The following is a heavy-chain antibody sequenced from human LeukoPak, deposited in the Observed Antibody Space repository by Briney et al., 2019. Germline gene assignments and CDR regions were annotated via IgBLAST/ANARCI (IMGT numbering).Heavy chain of an antibody. V-gene: IGHV3-30*04. CDR1: GFTFSSYA. J-gene: IGHJ4*02. CDR3: ARGIAGYCSSTSCYRGVTD. CDR2: IPYDGNNK. D-gene: IGHD2-2*02. Sequence: PGGSLRFSCAASGFTFSSYAMHWVRQAPGKGLEWVAVIPYDGNNKYYADSVKGRFTISRDNSKNTLYLQMNSLRAEDTAVYYCARGIAGYCSSTSCYRGVTDWGQGTLVTVSS.